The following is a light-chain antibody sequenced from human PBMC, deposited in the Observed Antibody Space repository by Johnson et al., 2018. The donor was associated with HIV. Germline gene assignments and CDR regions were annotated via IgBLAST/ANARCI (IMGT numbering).Light chain of an antibody. CDR3: GTWDSSLSAGV. Sequence: HSVLTQPPSVSAAPGQKVTISCSGSSSNIGNNYVSWYQQLPGTAPKLLIYDNNKRPSGIPDRFSASKSGTSATLGITGLQTGDEADYYCGTWDSSLSAGVLGTGTKVTVL. V-gene: IGLV1-51*01. CDR2: DNN. J-gene: IGLJ1*01. CDR1: SSNIGNNY.